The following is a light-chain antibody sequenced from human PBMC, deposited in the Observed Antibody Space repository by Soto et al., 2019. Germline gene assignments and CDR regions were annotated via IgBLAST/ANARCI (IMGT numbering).Light chain of an antibody. J-gene: IGKJ1*01. V-gene: IGKV2-28*01. CDR1: QGLLHSNGYNY. CDR3: MQALQTPT. CDR2: VAS. Sequence: DIVRTQSPLSLSVTPGEPASISCRSSQGLLHSNGYNYLDWYLQKPGQSPQVLIYVASNRASGVPDRFSGSGSGTDFTLNISRVEAEDVGVYYCMQALQTPTFGQGTKVDIK.